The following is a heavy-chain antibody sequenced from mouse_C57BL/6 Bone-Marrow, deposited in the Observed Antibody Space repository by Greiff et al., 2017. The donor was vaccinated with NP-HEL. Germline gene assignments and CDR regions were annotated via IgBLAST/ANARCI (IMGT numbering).Heavy chain of an antibody. CDR2: IRSKSNNYAT. CDR1: GFSFNTYA. V-gene: IGHV10-1*01. D-gene: IGHD2-4*01. CDR3: VRQGGYYDYDVPYAMDY. Sequence: GGGLVQPKGSLKLSCAASGFSFNTYAMNWVRQAPGKGLEWVARIRSKSNNYATYYADSVKERFTISRDDSESMLYLQMNNLKTEDTAMYYCVRQGGYYDYDVPYAMDYWGQGTSVTVSS. J-gene: IGHJ4*01.